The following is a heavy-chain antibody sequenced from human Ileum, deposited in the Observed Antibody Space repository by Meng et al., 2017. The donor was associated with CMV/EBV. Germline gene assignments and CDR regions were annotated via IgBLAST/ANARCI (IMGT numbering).Heavy chain of an antibody. D-gene: IGHD1-1*01. Sequence: ASVKVSCKTSGYTFTRNGVTWVRQAPGQGLEWMGWITPYNNYTRVAEKFQDRIRMTTDTSTSTVYMELTRLTSDDTAVYFCAREMERPQHKDAFDFWGQGTMVTVSS. CDR1: GYTFTRNG. J-gene: IGHJ3*01. V-gene: IGHV1-18*01. CDR2: ITPYNNYT. CDR3: AREMERPQHKDAFDF.